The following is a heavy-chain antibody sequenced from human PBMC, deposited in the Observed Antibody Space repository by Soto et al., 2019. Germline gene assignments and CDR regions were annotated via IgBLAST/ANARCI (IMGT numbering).Heavy chain of an antibody. CDR1: GYTFSSYA. CDR2: ISPYNGNT. J-gene: IGHJ6*03. V-gene: IGHV1-18*01. Sequence: ASVKVSCKASGYTFSSYAISWVRQAPGQGLEWMGWISPYNGNTHYAQNLQGRVTMTTDTSTTTAYMELRSLRSDDTAIYYCARGTTVTTTPTYYYMDVWGKGTTVTV. CDR3: ARGTTVTTTPTYYYMDV. D-gene: IGHD4-4*01.